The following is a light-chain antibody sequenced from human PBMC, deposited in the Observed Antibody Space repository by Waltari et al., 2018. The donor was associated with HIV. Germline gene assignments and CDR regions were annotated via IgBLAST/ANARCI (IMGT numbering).Light chain of an antibody. CDR3: CSYAGSSTLV. CDR1: SSDVGSYNL. V-gene: IGLV2-23*02. Sequence: QSALTQPASVSRSPGQSITISCTGTSSDVGSYNLVSWYQQHPGKAPKLMIYEVTKRPSGVSNRFSGSKSGNTASLTISGLQAEDEADYFCCSYAGSSTLVFGGGTKLTVL. J-gene: IGLJ2*01. CDR2: EVT.